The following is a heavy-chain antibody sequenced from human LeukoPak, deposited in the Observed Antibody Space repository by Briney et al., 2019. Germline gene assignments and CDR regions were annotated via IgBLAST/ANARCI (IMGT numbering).Heavy chain of an antibody. J-gene: IGHJ4*02. Sequence: GGSLRLSCAASGFTFSSYGMHWVRQAPGKGLEWVAFIRYDGSNKDYADSVKGRLTISRDNSKNTLYLQMNSLRAEDTAVYYCARDLNYYDSSGLYWGQGNLVTVSS. CDR2: IRYDGSNK. CDR3: ARDLNYYDSSGLY. D-gene: IGHD3-22*01. V-gene: IGHV3-30*02. CDR1: GFTFSSYG.